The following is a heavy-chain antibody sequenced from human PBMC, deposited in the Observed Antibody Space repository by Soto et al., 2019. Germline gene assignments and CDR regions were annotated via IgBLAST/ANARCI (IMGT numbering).Heavy chain of an antibody. CDR2: VIPIFGTA. CDR3: AREVIXARVFGY. D-gene: IGHD6-6*01. Sequence: SSVKVSFNASGCTFSSYAISWLRQAPGQVLDWIGGVIPIFGTANYAQNFQGRVTMTRDTYTSTVYMELSMLRSDDTAVYYCAREVIXARVFGYWGQRTLV. CDR1: GCTFSSYA. V-gene: IGHV1-69*05. J-gene: IGHJ4*02.